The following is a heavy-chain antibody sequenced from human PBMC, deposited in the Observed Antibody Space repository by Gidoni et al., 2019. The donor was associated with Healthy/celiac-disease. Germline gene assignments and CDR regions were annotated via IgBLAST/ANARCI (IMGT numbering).Heavy chain of an antibody. CDR2: IKQDGSEK. CDR1: GFTFSSYW. Sequence: EVQLVESGGGLVQPGGSLRLSCAASGFTFSSYWISWVRQDPGKGLEWVANIKQDGSEKYYVDSVKGRFTISRDNAKNSLYLQMNSLRAEDTAVYYCARDLAYYDSSGSLDYWGQGTLVTVSS. J-gene: IGHJ4*02. V-gene: IGHV3-7*01. D-gene: IGHD3-22*01. CDR3: ARDLAYYDSSGSLDY.